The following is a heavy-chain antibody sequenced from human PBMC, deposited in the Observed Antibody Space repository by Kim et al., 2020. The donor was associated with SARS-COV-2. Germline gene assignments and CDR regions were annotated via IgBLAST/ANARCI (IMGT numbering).Heavy chain of an antibody. V-gene: IGHV1-2*02. CDR2: GK. CDR3: ARDKDWYFDL. J-gene: IGHJ2*01. Sequence: GKNYAKKFQGRVTMTRDTSISKVYMELGRLRSDDTAVYYCARDKDWYFDLWGRGTLVTVSS.